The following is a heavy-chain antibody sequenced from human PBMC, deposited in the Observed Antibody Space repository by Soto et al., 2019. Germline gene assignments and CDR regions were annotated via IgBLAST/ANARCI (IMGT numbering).Heavy chain of an antibody. V-gene: IGHV4-38-2*01. Sequence: SETLSLTCAVSGYSISSGYYWGWIRQPPGKGPEWIGSIYHSGSTYYNPSLKSRVAISVDTSKNQFSLKLSSVTAADTAVYYCARSFHYYDSSGYYYFDYWGQGTLVTVSS. J-gene: IGHJ4*02. CDR1: GYSISSGYY. D-gene: IGHD3-22*01. CDR2: IYHSGST. CDR3: ARSFHYYDSSGYYYFDY.